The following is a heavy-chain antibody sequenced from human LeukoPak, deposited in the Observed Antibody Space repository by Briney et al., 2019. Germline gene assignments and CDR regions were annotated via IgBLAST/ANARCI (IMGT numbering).Heavy chain of an antibody. V-gene: IGHV4-59*08. J-gene: IGHJ5*02. CDR2: IHYSGST. D-gene: IGHD5-24*01. CDR3: ARHRGVGDGFNYWFDP. CDR1: GGSISPYY. Sequence: SETLSLTCTISGGSISPYYWSWIRQPPGKGLEWIGYIHYSGSTNYNPSLTSRVIISVDMSTKQTSLKLNSLTAADTAVYYYARHRGVGDGFNYWFDPWGQGTLVTVSS.